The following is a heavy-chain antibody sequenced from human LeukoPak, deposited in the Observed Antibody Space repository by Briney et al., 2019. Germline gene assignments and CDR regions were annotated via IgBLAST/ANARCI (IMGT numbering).Heavy chain of an antibody. CDR2: ISYDGSNK. V-gene: IGHV3-30*04. CDR3: ARGGYIVVVPAYDY. Sequence: GGSLRLSCAASGFTFSSYAMHWVRQAPGKGLEWVAVISYDGSNKYYADSVKGQFTISRDNSKNTLYLQMNSLRAEDTAVYYCARGGYIVVVPAYDYWGQGTLVTVSS. CDR1: GFTFSSYA. D-gene: IGHD2-2*01. J-gene: IGHJ4*02.